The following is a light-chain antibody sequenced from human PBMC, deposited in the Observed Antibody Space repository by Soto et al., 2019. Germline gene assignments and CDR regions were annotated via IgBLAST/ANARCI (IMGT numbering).Light chain of an antibody. Sequence: QSALTQPASVSGSPGQSITISWTGTSSDVGGYNYVSWYQQHPGKAPKLMIYEVSNRPSGVSNRFSGSKSGNTASLTISGLQAEDEADYYCSSYTRSSTRVFGGGTQVTVL. CDR2: EVS. CDR3: SSYTRSSTRV. J-gene: IGLJ3*02. CDR1: SSDVGGYNY. V-gene: IGLV2-14*01.